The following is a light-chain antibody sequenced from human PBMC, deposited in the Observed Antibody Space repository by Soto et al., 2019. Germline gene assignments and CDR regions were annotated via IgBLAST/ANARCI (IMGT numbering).Light chain of an antibody. Sequence: EIVLTQSPATLSLSPGERATLSCRASQSVSSYLAWYQQKPGQAPRLLIYDVSSRATGIPDRFSGSGSGTDFTLTISRLEPEDFAVYYCQQYGSSPTFGQGTKVEIK. CDR1: QSVSSY. CDR3: QQYGSSPT. V-gene: IGKV3-20*01. J-gene: IGKJ1*01. CDR2: DVS.